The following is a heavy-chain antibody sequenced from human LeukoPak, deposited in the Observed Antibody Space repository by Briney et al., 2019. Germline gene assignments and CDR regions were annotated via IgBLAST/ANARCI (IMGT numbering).Heavy chain of an antibody. CDR3: TIYLGQQLVSVDFDP. CDR2: IRSKAYGGTT. CDR1: GFTFGDYA. Sequence: GRSLRLSCTASGFTFGDYAMSWVRQAPGKGLEWAGFIRSKAYGGTTEYAASVKGRFTISRDDSKSIAYLQMNSLKTEDTAVYYCTIYLGQQLVSVDFDPWGQGNLVTVSS. V-gene: IGHV3-49*04. D-gene: IGHD6-13*01. J-gene: IGHJ5*02.